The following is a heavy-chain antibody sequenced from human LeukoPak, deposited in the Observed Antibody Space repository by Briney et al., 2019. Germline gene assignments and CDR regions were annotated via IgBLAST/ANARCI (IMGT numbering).Heavy chain of an antibody. CDR3: ARDQGSSWSPDFDY. Sequence: GGSLRLSCAASGFTVSNNYMNWVRQAPGKGLEWVSLIYSGGSTHYADSVKGRFTISRDNPKNTLYLQMNSLRAEDTAVYYCARDQGSSWSPDFDYWGQGTLVTVSS. J-gene: IGHJ4*02. CDR1: GFTVSNNY. V-gene: IGHV3-53*01. D-gene: IGHD6-13*01. CDR2: IYSGGST.